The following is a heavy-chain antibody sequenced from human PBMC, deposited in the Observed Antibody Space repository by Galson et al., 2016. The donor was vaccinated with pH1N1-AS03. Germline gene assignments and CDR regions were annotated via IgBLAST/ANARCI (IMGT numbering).Heavy chain of an antibody. CDR3: ARALGHIGTTET. D-gene: IGHD1-7*01. Sequence: SLRLSCAASGFTFSSYEMSWVRQAPGKGLEWVSYITSSGSTIYNADSVKGRFTISRDNAKNSLYLQMNSLRDEDTGVYYCARALGHIGTTETRGQGTLVTVSS. CDR2: ITSSGSTI. CDR1: GFTFSSYE. J-gene: IGHJ4*02. V-gene: IGHV3-48*03.